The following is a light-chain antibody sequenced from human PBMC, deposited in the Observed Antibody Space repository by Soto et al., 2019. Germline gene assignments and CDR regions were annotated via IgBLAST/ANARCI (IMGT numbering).Light chain of an antibody. V-gene: IGKV1-5*01. CDR1: QSITTW. CDR3: QQYGSYWS. J-gene: IGKJ1*01. CDR2: DAS. Sequence: DIQMTQSPSTLSASVGDRVTITCRASQSITTWPAWYQQKPGKAPNLLIYDASILESGVPPRFSGSGSGTEFTLTISSLQPDDFATYYCQQYGSYWSFGQGTKVEIE.